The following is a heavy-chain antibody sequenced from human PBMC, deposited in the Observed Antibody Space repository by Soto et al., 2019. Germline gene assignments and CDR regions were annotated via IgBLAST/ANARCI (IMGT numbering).Heavy chain of an antibody. V-gene: IGHV1-2*02. J-gene: IGHJ5*01. CDR3: ARVGPTGWFDS. CDR1: GYSFTDYY. Sequence: ASVKVSCKASGYSFTDYYINWVRQAPGQGLDWMGWINTKTAGTDHAETFQGRVTMTTDTSINTAYMILGTLTSDDTGVYYCARVGPTGWFDSWGQGTLVTVSS. CDR2: INTKTAGT.